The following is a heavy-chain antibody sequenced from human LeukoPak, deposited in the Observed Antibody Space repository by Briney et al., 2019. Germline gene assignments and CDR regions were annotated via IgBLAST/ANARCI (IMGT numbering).Heavy chain of an antibody. CDR2: INTDGTMT. V-gene: IGHV3-74*01. Sequence: GGSLRLSCAASGFSLSDYWMHWVRQAPGKGLKWVSIINTDGTMTYYADSVKGRFIISRDNAKNTLYLQMSSLGAEDTALYYCARDFKDGHFWGQGTLVTVSS. CDR3: ARDFKDGHF. J-gene: IGHJ4*02. CDR1: GFSLSDYW.